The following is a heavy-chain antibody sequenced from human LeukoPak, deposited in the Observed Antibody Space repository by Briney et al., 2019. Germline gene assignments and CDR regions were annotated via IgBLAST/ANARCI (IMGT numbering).Heavy chain of an antibody. D-gene: IGHD3-10*01. CDR3: ARGFYGSGSYYKSPFDC. J-gene: IGHJ4*02. V-gene: IGHV4-59*01. CDR2: IYYSGST. CDR1: GGSISSYY. Sequence: PSETLSLTCTVSGGSISSYYWSGIRQPPGKGLEWIGYIYYSGSTNYNASLKSRVSISVDTSKNQFSLRLSSVTAADTAVYYCARGFYGSGSYYKSPFDCWGQGTLVTVSS.